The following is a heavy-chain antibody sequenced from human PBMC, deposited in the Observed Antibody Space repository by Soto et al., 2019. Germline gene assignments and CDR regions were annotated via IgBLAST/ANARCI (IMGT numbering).Heavy chain of an antibody. CDR3: STDGKAAGYYYGMDV. V-gene: IGHV3-15*07. CDR1: GFTFSNAW. J-gene: IGHJ6*02. D-gene: IGHD6-13*01. Sequence: PGGSLRLSCASSGFTFSNAWMNWVRQAPGKGLEWVGRIKSKTDGGTTDYAAPVKGRFTISRDDSKNTLYLQMNSLKTEDTAVYYCSTDGKAAGYYYGMDVWGQGTTVTVSS. CDR2: IKSKTDGGTT.